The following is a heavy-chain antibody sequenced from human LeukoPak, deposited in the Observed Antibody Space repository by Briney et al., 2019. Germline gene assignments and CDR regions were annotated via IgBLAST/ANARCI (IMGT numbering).Heavy chain of an antibody. CDR2: IWYDGSNK. V-gene: IGHV3-33*01. CDR3: ARAISDYDASDI. CDR1: GFTFSSYG. D-gene: IGHD4-17*01. Sequence: GRSLRLSCAASGFTFSSYGIHWVRQAPGKGLEWVAVIWYDGSNKYYADSVKGRFTISRDNAKNSLYLQMNSLRAEDTAVYYCARAISDYDASDIWGQGTMVTVSS. J-gene: IGHJ3*02.